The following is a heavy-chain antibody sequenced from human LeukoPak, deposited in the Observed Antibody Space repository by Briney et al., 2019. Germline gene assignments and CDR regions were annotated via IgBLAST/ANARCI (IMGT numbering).Heavy chain of an antibody. CDR2: ISYDGSNK. Sequence: PGRSLRLSCAASGFTFSSYAMHWVRQAPGKGLEWVAVISYDGSNKYYADSVKGRFTISRDNSKSTLYLQMNSLRAEDTAVYYCARGGAAAAHLGIEYFQHWGQGTLVTVSS. CDR1: GFTFSSYA. V-gene: IGHV3-30*04. CDR3: ARGGAAAAHLGIEYFQH. D-gene: IGHD6-13*01. J-gene: IGHJ1*01.